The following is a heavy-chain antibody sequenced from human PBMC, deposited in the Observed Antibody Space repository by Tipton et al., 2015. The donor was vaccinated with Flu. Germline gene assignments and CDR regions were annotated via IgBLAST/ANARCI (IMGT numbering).Heavy chain of an antibody. V-gene: IGHV3-48*04. CDR1: GFTFSSYS. J-gene: IGHJ4*02. CDR2: ISSSSSTI. D-gene: IGHD5-18*01. CDR3: ASHTAMVEDY. Sequence: SLRLSCAASGFTFSSYSMNWVRQAPGKGLEWVSYISSSSSTIYYADSVKGRFTISRDNAKNSLYLQMNSLRAEDTAVYYCASHTAMVEDYWGQGTLVTVSS.